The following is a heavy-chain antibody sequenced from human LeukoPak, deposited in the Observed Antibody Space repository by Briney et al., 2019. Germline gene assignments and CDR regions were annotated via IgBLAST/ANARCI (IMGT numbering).Heavy chain of an antibody. CDR2: ISGSGGST. J-gene: IGHJ6*03. CDR3: AKDAEENRNYYYYYMDV. Sequence: GGSLRLSCAASGFTFSSYAMSWVRQAPGKGLEWVSAISGSGGSTYYADSVKGRFTISRDNSKNTLYLQMNSLRAEDTAVYYCAKDAEENRNYYYYYMDVWGKGTTVTVSS. D-gene: IGHD2/OR15-2a*01. V-gene: IGHV3-23*01. CDR1: GFTFSSYA.